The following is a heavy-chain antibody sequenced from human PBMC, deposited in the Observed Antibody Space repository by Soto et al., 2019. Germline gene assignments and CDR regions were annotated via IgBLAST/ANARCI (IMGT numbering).Heavy chain of an antibody. CDR1: GFTVSNNY. J-gene: IGHJ4*02. CDR3: GTRPGGGGY. V-gene: IGHV3-53*01. CDR2: IYSGGYT. Sequence: EVQLVESGGGLIQPGGSLRLSCAVSGFTVSNNYMSWVRQAPGKGLEGVSVIYSGGYTAYGDSVKGRFTISRDNSKNTLNRQKKTPGAAATAVYSRGTRPGGGGYWGQGTLVTVSS. D-gene: IGHD3-10*01.